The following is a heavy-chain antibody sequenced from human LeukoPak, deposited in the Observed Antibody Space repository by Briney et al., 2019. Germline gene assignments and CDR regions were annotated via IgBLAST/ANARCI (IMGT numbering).Heavy chain of an antibody. V-gene: IGHV4-59*04. Sequence: SETLSLTCTVSGGSISNNYWSWFRQPPGKGLEWIGYIYYSGSTYYNPSLKSRVTMSVDTSKNQLSLKLSSVTAADTAVYYCARASSGSGWADKWGQGTLVTVSS. D-gene: IGHD6-19*01. CDR1: GGSISNNY. CDR2: IYYSGST. J-gene: IGHJ4*02. CDR3: ARASSGSGWADK.